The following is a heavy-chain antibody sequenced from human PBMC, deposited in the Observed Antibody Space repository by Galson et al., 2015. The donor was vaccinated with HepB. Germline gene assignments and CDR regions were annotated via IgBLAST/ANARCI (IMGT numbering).Heavy chain of an antibody. J-gene: IGHJ4*02. D-gene: IGHD3-3*01. Sequence: SVKVSCKASGYTFTSYGISWVRQAPGQRLEWVGWINAGNDNTKYSQKFQGRVSIVKDTSASTAYMELSNLRSTDTAVYYCATPIFGVVTNPLDYWGQGTLVTVSS. CDR2: INAGNDNT. V-gene: IGHV1-3*01. CDR3: ATPIFGVVTNPLDY. CDR1: GYTFTSYG.